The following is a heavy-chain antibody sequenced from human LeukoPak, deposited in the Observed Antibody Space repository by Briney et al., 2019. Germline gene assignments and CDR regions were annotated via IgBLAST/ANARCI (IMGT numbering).Heavy chain of an antibody. J-gene: IGHJ4*02. Sequence: PGGSLTLSCTGSGFTFRSYGMHWVRQAPGKGLEWVAYTRDDASKTWYGGSVKGRFTISRDNSKNTLYLNMNSVRGEDTAMYYCATGDCRGGRCSSGAHWGQGTLVTVSS. V-gene: IGHV3-30*02. CDR2: TRDDASKT. CDR3: ATGDCRGGRCSSGAH. D-gene: IGHD2-15*01. CDR1: GFTFRSYG.